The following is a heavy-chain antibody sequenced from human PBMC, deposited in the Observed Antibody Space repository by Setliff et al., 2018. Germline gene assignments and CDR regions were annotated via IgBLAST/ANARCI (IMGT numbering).Heavy chain of an antibody. CDR3: ARGFDVCGGGACYTDGPYYFDY. CDR2: ISSSGSLI. Sequence: GGSLRLSCEASGFTFSSYSMNWVRQAPGKGLEWVAYISSSGSLIYYPDSVKGRFTISRDNSKNTLYLQMNSLRVEDTAVYYCARGFDVCGGGACYTDGPYYFDYWGLGTLVTVSS. V-gene: IGHV3-48*01. J-gene: IGHJ4*02. D-gene: IGHD2-21*02. CDR1: GFTFSSYS.